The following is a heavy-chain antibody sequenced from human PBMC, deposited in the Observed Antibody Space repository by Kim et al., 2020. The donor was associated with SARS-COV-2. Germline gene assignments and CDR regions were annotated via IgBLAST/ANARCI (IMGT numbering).Heavy chain of an antibody. CDR3: ARGEDSDAGPH. CDR2: A. J-gene: IGHJ4*02. Sequence: ANYEEKCQGRVTITADESTSTAYMELSSLTFEDTAVYYCARGEDSDAGPHWGQGTLVTVSS. V-gene: IGHV1-69*01. D-gene: IGHD2-15*01.